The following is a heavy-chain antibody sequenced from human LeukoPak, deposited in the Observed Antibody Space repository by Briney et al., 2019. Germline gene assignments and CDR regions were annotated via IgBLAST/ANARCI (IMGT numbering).Heavy chain of an antibody. CDR2: IKQDGSEK. V-gene: IGHV3-7*04. Sequence: PGGSLRLSCAASGFTFSSYWISWVRQAPGKGLEWVANIKQDGSEKYYVDSVKGRFTISRDNAKNSLYLQMNSLRAEDTAVYYCARGTLDIVVVPAANYWGQRTLVTVSS. J-gene: IGHJ4*02. D-gene: IGHD2-2*03. CDR1: GFTFSSYW. CDR3: ARGTLDIVVVPAANY.